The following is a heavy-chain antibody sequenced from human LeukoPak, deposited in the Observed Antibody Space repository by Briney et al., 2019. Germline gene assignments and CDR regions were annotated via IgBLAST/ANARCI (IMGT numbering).Heavy chain of an antibody. D-gene: IGHD1-1*01. Sequence: GGSLGLSCAASGFTFSSYEMNWVRQAPGKGLEWVSYISSSGSTIYYADSVKGRFTISRDNAKNSLYLQMNSLRAEDTAVYYCARDSRDENGEYYYGMDVWGKGTTVTVSS. CDR2: ISSSGSTI. J-gene: IGHJ6*04. CDR1: GFTFSSYE. V-gene: IGHV3-48*03. CDR3: ARDSRDENGEYYYGMDV.